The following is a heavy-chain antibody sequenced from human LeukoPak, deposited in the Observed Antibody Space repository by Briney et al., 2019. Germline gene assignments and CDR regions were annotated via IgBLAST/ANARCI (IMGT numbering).Heavy chain of an antibody. J-gene: IGHJ6*02. CDR3: ARTGYCSGGSCYPYYHYYYGMDV. CDR1: GGSISSYY. CDR2: IYYSGST. Sequence: PSETLSLTCTVSGGSISSYYWSWIRQPPGKGLEWIGYIYYSGSTNYNPSLKSRVTISVDTSKNQFSLKLSSVTAADTAVYYCARTGYCSGGSCYPYYHYYYGMDVWGQGTTVTVSS. D-gene: IGHD2-15*01. V-gene: IGHV4-59*01.